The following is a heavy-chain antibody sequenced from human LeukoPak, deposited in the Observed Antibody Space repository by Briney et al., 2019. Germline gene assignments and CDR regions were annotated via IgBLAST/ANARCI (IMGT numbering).Heavy chain of an antibody. Sequence: PSETLSLTCTVSGGSISSYSWSWIRQPPGKGLEWIGYIYYSGSTNYNPSLKSRLTISVDTSKNQFSLKLSSVTAADTAVYYCARDNDLYLDVWGHGTTVTVFS. J-gene: IGHJ6*02. D-gene: IGHD3-3*01. CDR2: IYYSGST. V-gene: IGHV4-59*12. CDR3: ARDNDLYLDV. CDR1: GGSISSYS.